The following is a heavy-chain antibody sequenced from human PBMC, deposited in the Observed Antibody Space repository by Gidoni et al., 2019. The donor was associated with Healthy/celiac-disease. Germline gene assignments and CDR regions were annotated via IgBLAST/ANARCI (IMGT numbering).Heavy chain of an antibody. CDR2: INAGNGNT. D-gene: IGHD3-10*01. CDR3: ARDTDNYYYGSGSYRY. J-gene: IGHJ4*02. V-gene: IGHV1-3*01. CDR1: GYTFTSYA. Sequence: QVQLVQSGAEVQKPGASVKVSCKASGYTFTSYAMHWVRQAPGQRLEWLGWINAGNGNTKYSQKFQGRVTITRDTSASTAYMELSSLRSEDTAVYYCARDTDNYYYGSGSYRYWGQGTLVTVSS.